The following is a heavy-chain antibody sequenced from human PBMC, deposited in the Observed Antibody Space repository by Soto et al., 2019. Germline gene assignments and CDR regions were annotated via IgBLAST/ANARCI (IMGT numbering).Heavy chain of an antibody. Sequence: VASVKVSCKASGYTFASNGISWVRQAPGQGLEWIGWISANKGNTNYAQNLQGRVTLTRDTSTDTVYMEMRSLRSDDTAVYYCARDRAHGLDIWGQGTMVTVSS. V-gene: IGHV1-18*01. CDR3: ARDRAHGLDI. CDR2: ISANKGNT. J-gene: IGHJ3*02. CDR1: GYTFASNG.